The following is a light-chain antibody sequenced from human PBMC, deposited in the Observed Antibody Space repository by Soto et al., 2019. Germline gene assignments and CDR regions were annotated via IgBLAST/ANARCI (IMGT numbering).Light chain of an antibody. CDR1: QSVSSN. CDR3: QQYNNWPPKT. Sequence: EIVMTQSPATLSVSPGERATLSCRASQSVSSNLAWYQHKPGQAPRLLIYGASTRATGIPARFSGSGSGTEFTLTISSLQSEDFAVYHCQQYNNWPPKTFGQGTKVEI. CDR2: GAS. V-gene: IGKV3-15*01. J-gene: IGKJ1*01.